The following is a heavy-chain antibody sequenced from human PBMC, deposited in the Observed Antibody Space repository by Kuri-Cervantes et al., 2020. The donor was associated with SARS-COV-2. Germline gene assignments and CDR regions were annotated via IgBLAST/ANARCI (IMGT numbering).Heavy chain of an antibody. Sequence: GGSLRLSCAASGFTLSSHTMNWVRQAPGKGLEWFSSISSSSSYIFYADSVKGRFTISRDNAKNSLSLQMNSLRAEDTAVYYCARPYDEGPTTPNWGQGTLVTVSS. CDR2: ISSSSSYI. J-gene: IGHJ4*02. D-gene: IGHD3-22*01. CDR3: ARPYDEGPTTPN. CDR1: GFTLSSHT. V-gene: IGHV3-21*01.